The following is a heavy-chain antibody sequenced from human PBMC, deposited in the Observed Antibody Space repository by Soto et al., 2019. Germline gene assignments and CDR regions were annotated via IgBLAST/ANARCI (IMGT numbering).Heavy chain of an antibody. V-gene: IGHV3-74*01. D-gene: IGHD3-22*01. Sequence: GGSLRLSCAASGFTFSDYYMSWIRQAPGKGLVWVSRINSDGSSTSYADSVKGRFTISRDNAKNTLYLQMNSLRAEDTAVYYCARVNYYDSTCFDIWGQGTMVTVSS. CDR1: GFTFSDYY. CDR2: INSDGSST. J-gene: IGHJ3*02. CDR3: ARVNYYDSTCFDI.